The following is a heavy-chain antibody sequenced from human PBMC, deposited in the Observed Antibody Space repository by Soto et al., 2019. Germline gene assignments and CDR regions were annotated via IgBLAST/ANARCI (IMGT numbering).Heavy chain of an antibody. J-gene: IGHJ4*02. CDR1: GFPFSSDA. CDR3: VKDQGGYSGYVFDY. Sequence: GGSLRLSCSASGFPFSSDAMYWVRPAPGKGLEYVSAINSNGGVTYYADSVKGRFTISRDNSKNTLYLQMSSLRAEDTAAYYCVKDQGGYSGYVFDYWGQGTLVTVSS. V-gene: IGHV3-64D*06. CDR2: INSNGGVT. D-gene: IGHD5-12*01.